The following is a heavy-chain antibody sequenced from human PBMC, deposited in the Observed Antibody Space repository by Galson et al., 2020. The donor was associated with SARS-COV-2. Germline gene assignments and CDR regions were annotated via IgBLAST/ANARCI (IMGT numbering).Heavy chain of an antibody. Sequence: SETLSLTCTVSGGSISSYYWSWIRQPPGKGLEWIGYIYYSGSTNYNPSLQSRVTISVDTSKNQFSLKLSSVTAADTAVYYCSRGSPTYYDVLAGYSYYYYMDVWGQGTTVTVSS. V-gene: IGHV4-59*01. J-gene: IGHJ6*03. CDR2: IYYSGST. D-gene: IGHD3-9*01. CDR3: SRGSPTYYDVLAGYSYYYYMDV. CDR1: GGSISSYY.